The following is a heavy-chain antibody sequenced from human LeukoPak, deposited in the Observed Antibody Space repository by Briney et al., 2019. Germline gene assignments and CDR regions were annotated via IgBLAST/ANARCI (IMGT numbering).Heavy chain of an antibody. CDR3: ARAMEPYYDSNGCDY. CDR2: ITQSSRAT. J-gene: IGHJ4*02. V-gene: IGHV3-48*02. CDR1: GFTFSSYG. D-gene: IGHD3-22*01. Sequence: GGSLRLSCAASGFTFSSYGMNWVRQAPGKGLEWVSYITQSSRATYYVDSVKGRFTISRDNARNSLYLQMNSLRDEDTAVYYCARAMEPYYDSNGCDYWGQGTPVTVSS.